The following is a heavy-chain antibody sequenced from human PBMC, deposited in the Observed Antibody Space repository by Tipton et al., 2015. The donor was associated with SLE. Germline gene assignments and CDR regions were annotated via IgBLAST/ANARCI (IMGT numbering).Heavy chain of an antibody. D-gene: IGHD2-2*01. CDR1: GFTFSSSW. CDR2: INSDGSST. V-gene: IGHV3-74*01. Sequence: SLRLPCAASGFTFSSSWMHWVRQAPGKGLVCVSRINSDGSSTTYADSVKGRFTISRDNAKNTLYLQMNSLRAEDTAVYYCARTSSRGAFDIWGQGTMVTVSS. J-gene: IGHJ3*02. CDR3: ARTSSRGAFDI.